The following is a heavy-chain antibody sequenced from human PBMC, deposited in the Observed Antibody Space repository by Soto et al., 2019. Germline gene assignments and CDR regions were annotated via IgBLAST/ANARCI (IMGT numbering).Heavy chain of an antibody. J-gene: IGHJ5*02. CDR3: ARGLAATGFDP. D-gene: IGHD6-13*01. Sequence: PSQTLSLTCAISGDSVSSNNAAWNWIRQFPSRGLEWLGRTYYRSEWYNDYAVSVKSRIVINPDTSKDQISLQLDSVTPEDTAVYYCARGLAATGFDPWGQGTLVTVSS. CDR2: TYYRSEWYN. V-gene: IGHV6-1*01. CDR1: GDSVSSNNAA.